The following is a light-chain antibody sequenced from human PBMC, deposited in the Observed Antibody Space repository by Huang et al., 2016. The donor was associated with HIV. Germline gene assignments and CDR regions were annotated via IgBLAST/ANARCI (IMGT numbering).Light chain of an antibody. V-gene: IGKV1-6*01. J-gene: IGKJ1*01. Sequence: AIQMTQSPASLSASVGDRVAITCRASQGIRNDLGWYQQRLGKAPKLLVSAASQLQSRVPSRFSGSGSGTHFTLTISSLQPEDFATYYCLQTYTYPWTFGQGTKVEI. CDR2: AAS. CDR1: QGIRND. CDR3: LQTYTYPWT.